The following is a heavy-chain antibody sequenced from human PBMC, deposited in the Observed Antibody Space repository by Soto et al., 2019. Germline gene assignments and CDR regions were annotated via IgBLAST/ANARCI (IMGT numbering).Heavy chain of an antibody. CDR2: IYHSGST. CDR3: ASTDYYDSSGYSY. D-gene: IGHD3-22*01. CDR1: GGSISSGGYS. V-gene: IGHV4-30-2*01. Sequence: SETLSLTCAVSGGSISSGGYSWSWIRQPPGKGLEWIGYIYHSGSTYYKPSLKSRVTISVDRSKNQFSLKLSSVTAADTAVYCCASTDYYDSSGYSYWGQGTLVTVSS. J-gene: IGHJ4*02.